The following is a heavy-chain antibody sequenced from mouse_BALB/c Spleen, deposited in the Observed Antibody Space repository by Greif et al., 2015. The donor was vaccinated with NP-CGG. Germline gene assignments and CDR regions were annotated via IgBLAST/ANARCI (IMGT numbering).Heavy chain of an antibody. Sequence: VQLQQSGAELVKPGASVKLSCTASGFNIKDTYMHWVKQRPEQGLEWIGRIDPANGNTKYGPKFQGKATITADTSSNTAFLQLSSLTSEDTSVYYCARVYYGLYAMDYLGQGTSVTVSS. CDR2: IDPANGNT. J-gene: IGHJ4*01. D-gene: IGHD2-1*01. V-gene: IGHV14-3*02. CDR3: ARVYYGLYAMDY. CDR1: GFNIKDTY.